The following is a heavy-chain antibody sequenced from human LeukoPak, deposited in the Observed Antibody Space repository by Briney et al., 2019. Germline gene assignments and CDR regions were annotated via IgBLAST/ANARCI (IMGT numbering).Heavy chain of an antibody. Sequence: GGSLRLSCAASGFIFSSYRMNWVRQAPGKGLEWVANITQDGSEKYYVDSVKGRFTISRDNAKNSLYLQMNSLRAEGTAVYYCARDGYYDYVWGTGFDYWGQGTLVTVSS. CDR1: GFIFSSYR. D-gene: IGHD3-16*01. CDR3: ARDGYYDYVWGTGFDY. V-gene: IGHV3-7*03. J-gene: IGHJ4*02. CDR2: ITQDGSEK.